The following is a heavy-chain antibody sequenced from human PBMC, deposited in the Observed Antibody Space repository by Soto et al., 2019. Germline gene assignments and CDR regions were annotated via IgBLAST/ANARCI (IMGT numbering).Heavy chain of an antibody. Sequence: SQTLSLTCAISGDSVSSNSAAWNWIRQSPSRGLEWLGRTYYRSKWYNDYAVSVKSRITINPDISKNQFSLQLNSVIPEDTAVYYCTLDRVAVFSEANYYYGMDVWGQGTTVTVSS. V-gene: IGHV6-1*01. J-gene: IGHJ6*02. CDR1: GDSVSSNSAA. CDR3: TLDRVAVFSEANYYYGMDV. D-gene: IGHD5-12*01. CDR2: TYYRSKWYN.